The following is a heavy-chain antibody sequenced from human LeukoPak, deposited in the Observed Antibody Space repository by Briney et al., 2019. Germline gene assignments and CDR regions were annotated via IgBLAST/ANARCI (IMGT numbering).Heavy chain of an antibody. V-gene: IGHV4-34*01. Sequence: PSETLSLTCAVYGGSFSGYYWSWIRQPPGKGLEWIGEINHSGSTNYNPSLKSRVTISVDTSKNQFSLKLSSVTAADTAVYYCARDGGGDIVVAFAFDIWGQGTMVTVSS. CDR3: ARDGGGDIVVAFAFDI. CDR2: INHSGST. J-gene: IGHJ3*02. D-gene: IGHD2-15*01. CDR1: GGSFSGYY.